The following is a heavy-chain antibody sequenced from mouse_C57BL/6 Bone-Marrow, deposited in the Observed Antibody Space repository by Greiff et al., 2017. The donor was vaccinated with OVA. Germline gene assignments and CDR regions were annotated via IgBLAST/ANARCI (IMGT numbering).Heavy chain of an antibody. CDR2: IWSGGST. V-gene: IGHV2-4*01. D-gene: IGHD2-3*01. Sequence: VMLVESGPGLVQPSQSLSITCTVSGFSLTSYGVHWVRQPPGKGLEWLGVIWSGGSTDYNAAFISRLSISKDNSKSQVFFKMNSLQADDTAIYYCAKKDDGYPHYYAMDYWGQGTSVTVSS. CDR3: AKKDDGYPHYYAMDY. CDR1: GFSLTSYG. J-gene: IGHJ4*01.